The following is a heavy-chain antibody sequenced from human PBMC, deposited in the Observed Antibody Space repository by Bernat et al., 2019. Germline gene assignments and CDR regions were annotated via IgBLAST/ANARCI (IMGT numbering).Heavy chain of an antibody. CDR3: AKDPSSSKNEYYYDSSGYYQKPY. CDR2: ISGSGGST. D-gene: IGHD3-22*01. CDR1: GFTFSSYA. V-gene: IGHV3-23*01. J-gene: IGHJ4*02. Sequence: EVQLLESGGGLVQPGGSLRLSCAASGFTFSSYAMSWVRQAPGKGLEWVSAISGSGGSTYYADSVKGRFTISRDNSKNTLYLQMNSLRAEDTAVYYCAKDPSSSKNEYYYDSSGYYQKPYWGQGTLVTVSS.